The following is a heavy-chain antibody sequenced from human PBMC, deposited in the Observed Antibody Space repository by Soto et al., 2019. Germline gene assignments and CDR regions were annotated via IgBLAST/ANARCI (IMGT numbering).Heavy chain of an antibody. CDR2: IIPIFGTA. J-gene: IGHJ6*02. D-gene: IGHD2-2*02. CDR3: ARSILGYCSSTSCYRPLYYYYYGMDV. Sequence: APGQGLEWMGGIIPIFGTANYAQKFQGRVTITADESTSTAYMELSSLRSEDTAVYYCARSILGYCSSTSCYRPLYYYYYGMDVCGQGTTVTVYS. V-gene: IGHV1-69*01.